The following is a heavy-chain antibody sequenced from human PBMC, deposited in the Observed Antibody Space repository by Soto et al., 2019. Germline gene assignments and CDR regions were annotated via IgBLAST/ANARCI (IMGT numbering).Heavy chain of an antibody. J-gene: IGHJ6*02. Sequence: ASVKVSCKASGYTFTGYYMHWVRQAPGQGLEWMGWINPNSGGTNYAQKLQGRVTMTRDTSISTAYMELSRLRSDDTAVYYCARDAMVRGVSVYGMDVWGQGTTVTVSS. V-gene: IGHV1-2*02. D-gene: IGHD3-10*01. CDR1: GYTFTGYY. CDR2: INPNSGGT. CDR3: ARDAMVRGVSVYGMDV.